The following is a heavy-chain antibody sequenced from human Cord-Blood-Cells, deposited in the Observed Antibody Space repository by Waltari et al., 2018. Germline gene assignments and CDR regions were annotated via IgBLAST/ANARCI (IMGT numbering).Heavy chain of an antibody. CDR1: GGSISSYY. Sequence: QVQLQESGPGLVKPSETLSLTCTVSGGSISSYYWSWIRQPPGKGLEWIGYIYYSGSTNYNPSHKSRVTISVDTAKNQFSLKLSSVTAADTAVYYCARGPYSSGWYFDYWGQGTLVTVSS. J-gene: IGHJ4*02. D-gene: IGHD6-19*01. V-gene: IGHV4-59*01. CDR2: IYYSGST. CDR3: ARGPYSSGWYFDY.